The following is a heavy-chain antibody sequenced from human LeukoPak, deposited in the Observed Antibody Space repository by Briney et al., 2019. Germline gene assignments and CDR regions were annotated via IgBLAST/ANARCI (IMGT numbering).Heavy chain of an antibody. D-gene: IGHD3-10*01. CDR3: ASWMVRGVTNWFDP. Sequence: PSETLSLTCTVSGGSISSYYWSWIRQPAGKGLEWIGRIYTSGSTNYNPSLKSRVTMSVDTSKNQFSLKLSSVTAADTAVYYCASWMVRGVTNWFDPWGQGTLVTVSS. CDR2: IYTSGST. V-gene: IGHV4-4*07. J-gene: IGHJ5*02. CDR1: GGSISSYY.